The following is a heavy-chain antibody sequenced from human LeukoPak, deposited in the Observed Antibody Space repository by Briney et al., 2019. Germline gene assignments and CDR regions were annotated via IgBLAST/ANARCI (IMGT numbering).Heavy chain of an antibody. CDR3: ASSGYSYGHFDY. CDR1: GYTFTSYY. CDR2: INPSGGST. V-gene: IGHV1-46*01. D-gene: IGHD5-18*01. Sequence: VASVKVSCKASGYTFTSYYMHWVRQAPGQGLEWMGIINPSGGSTSYAQKFQGRVTMTRDTSTSTVYMELSSLRSEDTAVYYCASSGYSYGHFDYWGQGTLVTVSS. J-gene: IGHJ4*02.